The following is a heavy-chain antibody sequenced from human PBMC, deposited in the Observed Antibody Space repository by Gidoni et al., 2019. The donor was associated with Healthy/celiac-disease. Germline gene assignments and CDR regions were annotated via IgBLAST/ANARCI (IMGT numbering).Heavy chain of an antibody. V-gene: IGHV1-8*01. D-gene: IGHD3-9*01. CDR2: MNPNSGNT. J-gene: IGHJ6*02. Sequence: QVQLVQSGAEVKKPGASVKVSCKASGYTFTSYDINWVRQATGQGLEWMGWMNPNSGNTGYAQKFQGRVTMTRNTSISTAYMELSSLRSEDTAVYYCARVYDILTGYPSSGYYGMDVWGQGTTVTVSS. CDR1: GYTFTSYD. CDR3: ARVYDILTGYPSSGYYGMDV.